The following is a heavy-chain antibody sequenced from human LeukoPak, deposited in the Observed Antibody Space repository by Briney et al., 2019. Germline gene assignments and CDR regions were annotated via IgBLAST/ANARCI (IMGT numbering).Heavy chain of an antibody. Sequence: GASVKVSCKASDYTFTNYGISWVRQAPGQWLEWMGWISAYNGNTNYAQNLQGRVTMTTDRSTSTAYMELRSLRSDDTAVYYCARSGIAVAGTKYFQHWGQGTLVTVSS. CDR2: ISAYNGNT. J-gene: IGHJ1*01. D-gene: IGHD6-19*01. CDR1: DYTFTNYG. V-gene: IGHV1-18*01. CDR3: ARSGIAVAGTKYFQH.